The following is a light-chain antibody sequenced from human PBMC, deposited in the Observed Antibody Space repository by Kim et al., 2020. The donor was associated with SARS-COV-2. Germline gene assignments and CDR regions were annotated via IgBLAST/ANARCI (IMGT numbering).Light chain of an antibody. CDR3: NSRDSSANRWV. V-gene: IGLV3-19*01. CDR1: SLRTNY. J-gene: IGLJ3*02. CDR2: GKN. Sequence: SSELTQDPAVSVALVQTLRITCQGDSLRTNYASWYQQKPGQAPVLVIYGKNNRPSGIPDRFSGSSSGNTASLTITGAQAEDEADYYCNSRDSSANRWVFGGGTQLTVL.